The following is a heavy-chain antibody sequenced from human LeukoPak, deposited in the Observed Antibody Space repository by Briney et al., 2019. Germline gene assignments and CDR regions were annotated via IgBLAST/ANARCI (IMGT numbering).Heavy chain of an antibody. V-gene: IGHV4-31*03. CDR1: GGSISSGDYY. D-gene: IGHD3-10*01. CDR2: IYYSGST. CDR3: ARGPKGSGSFDYFDY. J-gene: IGHJ4*02. Sequence: SQTLSLTCTVSGGSISSGDYYWSWIRQPPGKGLEWIGYIYYSGSTYYNPSLKSRVTISVDTSKNQFSLKLSSVTAADTAVYYCARGPKGSGSFDYFDYWGQGTLVTVSS.